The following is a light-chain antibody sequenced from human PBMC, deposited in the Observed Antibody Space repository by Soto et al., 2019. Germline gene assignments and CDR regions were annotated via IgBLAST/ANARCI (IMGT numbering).Light chain of an antibody. J-gene: IGKJ1*01. CDR3: QQYGISPT. V-gene: IGKV3-20*01. CDR1: QSVSSNY. Sequence: DIVLTQSPGTLSLATGERATLSCRSSQSVSSNYLAWYQQKPDQAPRLVIYDVSGRATGIPDRFSGSGSGTEFTLTISRLEPDDSAVYYGQQYGISPTFGQGTKVEIK. CDR2: DVS.